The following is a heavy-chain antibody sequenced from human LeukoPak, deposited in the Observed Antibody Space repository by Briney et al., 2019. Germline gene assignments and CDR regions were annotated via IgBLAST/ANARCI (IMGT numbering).Heavy chain of an antibody. Sequence: SQTLSLTFAISGDIVSSNSAAWNWIRQSPSRGLEWLGRTYYRSKWYNDYAVSVKSRITINPDTSKNQFSLQLNSVTPEDTAVYYCARGDIAFYGMDVWGQGTTVTVSS. V-gene: IGHV6-1*01. CDR1: GDIVSSNSAA. J-gene: IGHJ6*02. D-gene: IGHD5-12*01. CDR3: ARGDIAFYGMDV. CDR2: TYYRSKWYN.